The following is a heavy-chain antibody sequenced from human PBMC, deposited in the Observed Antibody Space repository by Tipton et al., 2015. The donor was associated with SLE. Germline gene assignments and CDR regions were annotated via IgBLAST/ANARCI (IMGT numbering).Heavy chain of an antibody. J-gene: IGHJ4*02. V-gene: IGHV4-39*07. D-gene: IGHD6-13*01. CDR1: GGSISSSSYY. Sequence: TLSLTCTVSGGSISSSSYYWGWIRQPPGKGLEWIGSIYYSGSTYYNPSLKSRVTISVDTSKNQFSLKLSSVTAADTAVYYCARVGPGAAAGSDYWGQGTLVTVSS. CDR3: ARVGPGAAAGSDY. CDR2: IYYSGST.